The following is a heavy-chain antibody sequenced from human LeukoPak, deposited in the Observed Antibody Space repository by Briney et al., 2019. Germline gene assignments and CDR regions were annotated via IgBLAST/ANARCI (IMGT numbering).Heavy chain of an antibody. CDR2: ISGSGGST. Sequence: GGSLRLSCAASGFTFSSYAMSWVRQAPGKGLEWVSAISGSGGSTYYADSVKGRFTISRDNSKNTLYLQMNSLRAEDTAVYYYATCRFVAAGSYSDYWGQGTLVTVSS. J-gene: IGHJ4*02. CDR3: ATCRFVAAGSYSDY. CDR1: GFTFSSYA. D-gene: IGHD6-13*01. V-gene: IGHV3-23*01.